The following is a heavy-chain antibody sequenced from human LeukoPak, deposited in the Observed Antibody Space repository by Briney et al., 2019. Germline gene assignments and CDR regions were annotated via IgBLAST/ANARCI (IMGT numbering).Heavy chain of an antibody. D-gene: IGHD6-19*01. V-gene: IGHV5-51*01. J-gene: IGHJ4*02. CDR2: IYPGDSDT. Sequence: GESLKISCKGSGYNFSSYWIGWVRQMPGKGLEWMGIIYPGDSDTRYSPSFQGQVTISADKFTSTAYLQWSSLKASDTAMYYCARHDPNIAVAGTGFDYWGQGTLVTVSS. CDR1: GYNFSSYW. CDR3: ARHDPNIAVAGTGFDY.